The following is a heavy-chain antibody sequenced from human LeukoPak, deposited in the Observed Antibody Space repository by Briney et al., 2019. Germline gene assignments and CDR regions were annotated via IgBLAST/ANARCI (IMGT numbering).Heavy chain of an antibody. CDR2: IYYSGST. J-gene: IGHJ4*02. V-gene: IGHV4-39*07. CDR1: GGSISSSSHY. CDR3: ARARGYSYAYLDY. D-gene: IGHD5-18*01. Sequence: TASETLSLTCTVSGGSISSSSHYWGWIRQPPGKGLEWIGSIYYSGSTYYNPSLKSRVTISVDTSKNQFSLKLSSVTAADTAVYYCARARGYSYAYLDYWGQGTLVTVSS.